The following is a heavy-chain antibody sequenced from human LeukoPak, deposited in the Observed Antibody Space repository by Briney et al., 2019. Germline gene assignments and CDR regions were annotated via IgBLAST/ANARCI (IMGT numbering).Heavy chain of an antibody. CDR1: GYTLTELS. Sequence: ASVKVSCKVSGYTLTELSMHWVRQAPGKGLEWMGGFDPEDGETIYAQKFQGRVTMTEDTSTDTAYMELSRLRSDDTAVYYCARDLPYYDILTGYPNYYMDVWGKGTTVTVSS. V-gene: IGHV1-24*01. CDR3: ARDLPYYDILTGYPNYYMDV. CDR2: FDPEDGET. J-gene: IGHJ6*03. D-gene: IGHD3-9*01.